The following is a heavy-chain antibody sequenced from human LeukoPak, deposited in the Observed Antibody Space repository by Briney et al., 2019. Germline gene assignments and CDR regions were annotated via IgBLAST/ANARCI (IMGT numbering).Heavy chain of an antibody. Sequence: PGGSLRLSCAASGFTFSSNYMSWVRQAPGKGLEWVSVIYSGGSTYYADSVKGRFTISRDNSKNTLYLQMNSLRAEDTAVYYCAGGARRQQPFDYWGQGTLVTVSS. CDR1: GFTFSSNY. D-gene: IGHD6-13*01. CDR3: AGGARRQQPFDY. CDR2: IYSGGST. J-gene: IGHJ4*02. V-gene: IGHV3-66*01.